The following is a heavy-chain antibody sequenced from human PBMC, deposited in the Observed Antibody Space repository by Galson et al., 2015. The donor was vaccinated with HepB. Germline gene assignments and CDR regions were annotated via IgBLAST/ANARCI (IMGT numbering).Heavy chain of an antibody. J-gene: IGHJ4*02. CDR1: GYTFTSYA. CDR3: ARLWAGRGSGSKIDDY. D-gene: IGHD3-10*01. CDR2: INAGNGNT. V-gene: IGHV1-3*01. Sequence: SVKVSCKASGYTFTSYAMHWVRQAPGQRLEWMGWINAGNGNTKYSQKFQGRVTITRDTSASTAYMELSSLRSEDTAVYYCARLWAGRGSGSKIDDYWGQGTLVTVSS.